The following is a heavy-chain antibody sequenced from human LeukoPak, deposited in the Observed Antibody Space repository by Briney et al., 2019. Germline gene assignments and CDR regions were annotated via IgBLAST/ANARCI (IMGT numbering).Heavy chain of an antibody. J-gene: IGHJ4*02. CDR1: GFTFSDYA. V-gene: IGHV3-23*01. Sequence: GGSLRLSXAASGFTFSDYAMSWVRQAPGKGLEWVSAIVGSGGSAYYADSVKGRFTISRENSKNTLYLQMSSLRAEDTAVYYCASRYCSGGSCYNRYYFDYWGQGTLVTVSS. CDR2: IVGSGGSA. CDR3: ASRYCSGGSCYNRYYFDY. D-gene: IGHD2-15*01.